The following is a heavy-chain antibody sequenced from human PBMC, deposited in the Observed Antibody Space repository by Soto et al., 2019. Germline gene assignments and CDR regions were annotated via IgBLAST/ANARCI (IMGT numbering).Heavy chain of an antibody. V-gene: IGHV1-18*04. CDR1: GYTFTSYG. CDR2: ISAYNGNT. D-gene: IGHD6-19*01. CDR3: AIGRRIAVAGNYGMDV. J-gene: IGHJ6*02. Sequence: RASVKVSCKASGYTFTSYGISWVRQSPGQGLDWMGWISAYNGNTNYAQKLQGRVTMTTDTSTSTAYMELRSLRSDDTAVYYCAIGRRIAVAGNYGMDVWGQGTTGTVSS.